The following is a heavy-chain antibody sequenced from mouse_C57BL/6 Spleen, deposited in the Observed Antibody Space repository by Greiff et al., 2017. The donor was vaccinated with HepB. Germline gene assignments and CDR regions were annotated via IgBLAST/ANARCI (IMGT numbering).Heavy chain of an antibody. Sequence: VQLQQPGAELVMPGASVKLSCKASGYTFTSYWMHWVKQRPGQGLEWIGEIDPSDSYTNYNQKFKGKSTLTVDKSSSTAYMQLSSLTSEDSAVYDCARGDGYDLHWYFDVWGTGTTVTVSS. J-gene: IGHJ1*03. CDR2: IDPSDSYT. CDR1: GYTFTSYW. CDR3: ARGDGYDLHWYFDV. D-gene: IGHD2-2*01. V-gene: IGHV1-69*01.